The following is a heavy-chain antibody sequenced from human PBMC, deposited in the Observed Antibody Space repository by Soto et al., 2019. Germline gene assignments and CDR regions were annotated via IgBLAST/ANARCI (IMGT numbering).Heavy chain of an antibody. V-gene: IGHV3-48*01. CDR2: ITSSSTTI. J-gene: IGHJ3*02. CDR1: GFTFSSYS. CDR3: ARVRGYCSRTTCPVGDGIDI. D-gene: IGHD2-2*01. Sequence: EVQLEESGGGLVQPGGSLRLSCAASGFTFSSYSMTWVRQAPGRGLEWLSYITSSSTTIYYADSLKGRFTISRDNAKNSLYLQMNTLRAEDTSVYYCARVRGYCSRTTCPVGDGIDIWGQGTRVTVSS.